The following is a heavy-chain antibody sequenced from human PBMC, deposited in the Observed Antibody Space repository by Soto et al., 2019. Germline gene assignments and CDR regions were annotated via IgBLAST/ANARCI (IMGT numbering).Heavy chain of an antibody. Sequence: PSETLSLTCTVSGGSISSGDYYWSWIRQPPGKGLEWIGYIYYSGSTYYNPSLKSRVTISVDTSKGQFSLNLTSVTAADTAVYFCARSGGSYNFDSWGQGILVTVSS. CDR3: ARSGGSYNFDS. D-gene: IGHD1-26*01. CDR1: GGSISSGDYY. J-gene: IGHJ4*02. CDR2: IYYSGST. V-gene: IGHV4-30-4*01.